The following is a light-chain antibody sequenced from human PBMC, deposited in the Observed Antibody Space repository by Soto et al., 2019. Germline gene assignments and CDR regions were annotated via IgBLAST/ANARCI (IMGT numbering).Light chain of an antibody. CDR3: SSHTGTNTLV. CDR1: SSDVGGYNF. J-gene: IGLJ2*01. CDR2: DVS. Sequence: SALAQPASVSGSPGQSITISCTGTSSDVGGYNFVSWYQQHPGKAPKLMIYDVSYRPSGVSNRFSGSKSGKTASLTISGLQAEDEADYHCSSHTGTNTLVFGGGTKLTVL. V-gene: IGLV2-14*03.